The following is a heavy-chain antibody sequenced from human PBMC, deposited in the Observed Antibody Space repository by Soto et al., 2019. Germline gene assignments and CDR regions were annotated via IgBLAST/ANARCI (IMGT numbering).Heavy chain of an antibody. CDR1: GYSFTSYW. CDR3: ARRVKRWLQANDAFDI. CDR2: IYPGDSDT. J-gene: IGHJ3*02. Sequence: GESLKISCKGSGYSFTSYWIGWVRQMPGKGLEWMGIIYPGDSDTRYSPSFQGQVTISADKSISTAYLQWSSLKASDTAMYYCARRVKRWLQANDAFDIWGQGTMVTVSS. V-gene: IGHV5-51*01. D-gene: IGHD5-12*01.